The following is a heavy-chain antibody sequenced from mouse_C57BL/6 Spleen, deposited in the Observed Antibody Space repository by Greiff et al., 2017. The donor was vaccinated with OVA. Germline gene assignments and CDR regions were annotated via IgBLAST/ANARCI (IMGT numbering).Heavy chain of an antibody. D-gene: IGHD4-1*02. CDR3: ARACVNWAMDY. J-gene: IGHJ4*01. CDR1: GFTFKNTY. V-gene: IGHV14-3*01. Sequence: EVQLQQSVAELVRPGASVKLSCTASGFTFKNTYMHWVKQRPEQGLEWIGRIDPANGNTNYAPKFQGKATLTADTSSNTAYLQPSSLTSEDTSNYYWARACVNWAMDYWGQGTSVTVSS. CDR2: IDPANGNT.